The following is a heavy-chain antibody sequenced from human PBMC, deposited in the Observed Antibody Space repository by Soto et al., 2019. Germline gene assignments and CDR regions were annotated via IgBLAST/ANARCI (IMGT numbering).Heavy chain of an antibody. D-gene: IGHD5-18*01. CDR1: GYTFTGYY. CDR2: INPNSGGT. CDR3: AREWVDTATRHAFDI. Sequence: QVQLVQSGAEVKKPGASVKVSCKASGYTFTGYYMHWVRQAPGQGLEWMGWINPNSGGTNYAQKFQGWVTMTRDTSISTDYMGLSRLRSDDTAVYYCAREWVDTATRHAFDIWGQGTMVTVSS. V-gene: IGHV1-2*04. J-gene: IGHJ3*02.